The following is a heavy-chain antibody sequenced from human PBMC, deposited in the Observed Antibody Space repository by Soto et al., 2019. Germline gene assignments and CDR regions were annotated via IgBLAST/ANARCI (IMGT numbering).Heavy chain of an antibody. CDR2: IIPIFGTA. J-gene: IGHJ6*02. CDR1: GGTVSSYA. CDR3: ARSGARPGDYYYGMDV. V-gene: IGHV1-69*12. D-gene: IGHD3-10*01. Sequence: QVQLVQSGAEVKKPGSSVKVSCKASGGTVSSYAISWVRQAPGQGLEWMVGIIPIFGTADYAQKFQGRVTITADESTSTAYMELSSLRSEDTAVYYCARSGARPGDYYYGMDVWGQGTTVTVSS.